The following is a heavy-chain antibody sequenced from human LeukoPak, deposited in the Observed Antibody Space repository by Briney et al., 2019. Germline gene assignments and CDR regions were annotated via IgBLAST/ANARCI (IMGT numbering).Heavy chain of an antibody. J-gene: IGHJ5*02. D-gene: IGHD4/OR15-4a*01. CDR1: GYTLTELS. Sequence: ASVKVSCKVSGYTLTELSMHWVRQAPGKGLEWMGGFDPEDGETIYAQKFQGRVTMTEDTSTDTAYMELSSLRSEDTAVYYCAKAKEGSNTLSWFDPWGQGTLVTVSS. CDR3: AKAKEGSNTLSWFDP. V-gene: IGHV1-24*01. CDR2: FDPEDGET.